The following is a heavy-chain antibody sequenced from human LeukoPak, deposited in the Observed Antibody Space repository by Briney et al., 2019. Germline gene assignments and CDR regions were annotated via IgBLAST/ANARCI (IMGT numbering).Heavy chain of an antibody. Sequence: GGSLRLSCAASGFSFSSYRMIWVRQAPGKGLEWVSSVSNSGDYIHYADSVKGRFTISRDNSKNSLYLQMNSLRAEDTAVYYCARDNSVRDEAWWFNPWGQGTLVTVSS. J-gene: IGHJ5*02. CDR3: ARDNSVRDEAWWFNP. CDR1: GFSFSSYR. CDR2: VSNSGDYI. D-gene: IGHD5-24*01. V-gene: IGHV3-21*06.